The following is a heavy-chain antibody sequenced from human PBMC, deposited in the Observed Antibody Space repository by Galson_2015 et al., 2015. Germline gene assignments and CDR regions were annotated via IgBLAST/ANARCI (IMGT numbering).Heavy chain of an antibody. CDR3: AVNAITYFFDS. CDR2: ISNSGRTM. Sequence: SLRLSCAASGFTFSSYEMNWVRQAPGKGLEWVSYISNSGRTMYYADSVKGRFTISRDNAKESLDLQMNSLRAEDTAVYYCAVNAITYFFDSWGQGTLVTVSS. D-gene: IGHD2-21*01. CDR1: GFTFSSYE. V-gene: IGHV3-48*03. J-gene: IGHJ4*02.